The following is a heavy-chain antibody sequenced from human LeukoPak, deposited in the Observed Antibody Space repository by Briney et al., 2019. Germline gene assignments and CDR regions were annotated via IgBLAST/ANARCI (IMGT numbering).Heavy chain of an antibody. V-gene: IGHV4-59*01. CDR1: GGSISSYY. CDR3: ARDLHSGYYSIFDH. CDR2: IYYSGST. Sequence: SETLSLTCTVSGGSISSYYWSWIRQPPGKGLEWIGYIYYSGSTNYNPSLKSRVTISVDTSKNQFSLKLSSVTAADTAVYYCARDLHSGYYSIFDHWGQGTLVTVSS. D-gene: IGHD3-22*01. J-gene: IGHJ4*02.